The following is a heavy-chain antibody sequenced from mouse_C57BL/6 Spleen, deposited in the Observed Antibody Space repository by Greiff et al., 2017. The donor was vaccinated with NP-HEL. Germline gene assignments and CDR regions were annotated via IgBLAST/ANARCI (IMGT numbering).Heavy chain of an antibody. J-gene: IGHJ3*01. D-gene: IGHD4-1*01. V-gene: IGHV1-42*01. CDR3: AELGAY. CDR2: INPSTGGT. Sequence: EVKLVESGPELVKPGASVKISCKASGYSFTGYYMNWVKQSPEKSLEWIGEINPSTGGTTYNQKFKAKATLTVDKSSSTAYMQLKSLTSEDSAVYYCAELGAYWGQGTLVTVSA. CDR1: GYSFTGYY.